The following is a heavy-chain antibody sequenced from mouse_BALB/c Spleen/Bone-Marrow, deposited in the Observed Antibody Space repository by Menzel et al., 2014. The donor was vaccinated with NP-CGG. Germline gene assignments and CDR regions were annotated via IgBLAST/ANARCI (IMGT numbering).Heavy chain of an antibody. J-gene: IGHJ2*01. Sequence: EVQLVESGPGLVKPSQSLFLTCSVTGYSITSGYYWTWIRQFPGNKLEWMGYISYDGSKNYNPSLKNRISITRDTSKNQFFLKLNSVTTEDTATYYCARYGSFDYWGQGTTLTVSS. CDR3: ARYGSFDY. CDR2: ISYDGSK. CDR1: GYSITSGYY. D-gene: IGHD2-10*02. V-gene: IGHV3-6*02.